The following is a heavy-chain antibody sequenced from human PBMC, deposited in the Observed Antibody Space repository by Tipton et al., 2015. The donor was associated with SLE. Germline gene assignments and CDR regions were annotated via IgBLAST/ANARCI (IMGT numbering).Heavy chain of an antibody. J-gene: IGHJ2*01. V-gene: IGHV3-23*01. CDR1: GFSFSSYA. D-gene: IGHD2-8*02. Sequence: SLRLSCAASGFSFSSYAMSWVRQAPGKGLEWVSAVSSSGDNTYYADSVKGRFTISRDNSKNTLFLQMNSLRAEDTAIYYCAKSSRTGGWYFDLWGRGTLATVSS. CDR2: VSSSGDNT. CDR3: AKSSRTGGWYFDL.